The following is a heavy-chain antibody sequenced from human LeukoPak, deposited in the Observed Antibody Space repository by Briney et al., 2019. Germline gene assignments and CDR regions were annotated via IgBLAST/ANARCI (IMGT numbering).Heavy chain of an antibody. D-gene: IGHD6-13*01. J-gene: IGHJ5*02. V-gene: IGHV5-51*01. Sequence: GESLKISCKGSRYSFTSYWIGWVRQMPGKGLDWMGIIYPGDFDTRYSPSFQGQVTISADKSISTAYLQWSSLKASDTAMYYCARWIAAVSGWFDPWGQGTLVTVSS. CDR3: ARWIAAVSGWFDP. CDR2: IYPGDFDT. CDR1: RYSFTSYW.